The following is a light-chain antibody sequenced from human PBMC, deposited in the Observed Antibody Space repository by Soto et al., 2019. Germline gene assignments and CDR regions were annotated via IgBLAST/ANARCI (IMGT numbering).Light chain of an antibody. CDR3: QQYGDSPPYT. CDR2: GAS. CDR1: QSVSSNY. J-gene: IGKJ2*01. V-gene: IGKV3-20*01. Sequence: EIVLTQSPGTLSLSPGERATLSCRASQSVSSNYLAWYQQKPGQAPRLLIYGASSRATGIPDRFSGSGSGTDFTLSISRLEAEDFAVYYSQQYGDSPPYTFGQGTKLEIK.